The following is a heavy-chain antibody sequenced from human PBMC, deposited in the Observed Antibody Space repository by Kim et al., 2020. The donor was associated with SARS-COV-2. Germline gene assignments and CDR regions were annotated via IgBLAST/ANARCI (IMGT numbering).Heavy chain of an antibody. J-gene: IGHJ6*03. D-gene: IGHD2-2*01. CDR3: ARGPNACSSTSCFGLTPRYYYMDV. CDR2: INHSGST. Sequence: SETLSLTCAVYGGSFSGYYWSWIRQPPGKGLEWIGEINHSGSTNYNPSLKSRVTISVDTSKNQFSLKLSSVTAADTAVYYCARGPNACSSTSCFGLTPRYYYMDVWGKGTTVTVSS. V-gene: IGHV4-34*01. CDR1: GGSFSGYY.